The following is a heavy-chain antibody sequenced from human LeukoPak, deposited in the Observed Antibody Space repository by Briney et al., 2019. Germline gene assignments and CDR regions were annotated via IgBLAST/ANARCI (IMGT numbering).Heavy chain of an antibody. CDR3: ARWSYYDAFDI. J-gene: IGHJ3*02. V-gene: IGHV4-4*07. CDR2: IYTSGST. Sequence: SETLSLTCAVSGGPLTSYYWSWIRQPAGKGLEWIGRIYTSGSTNYNPSLKSRVTMSVDTSKNQFSLKLSSVTAADTAVYYCARWSYYDAFDIWGQGTMVTVSS. CDR1: GGPLTSYY. D-gene: IGHD1-26*01.